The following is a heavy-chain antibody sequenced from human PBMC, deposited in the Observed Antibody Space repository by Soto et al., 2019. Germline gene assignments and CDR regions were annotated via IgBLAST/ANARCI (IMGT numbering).Heavy chain of an antibody. CDR1: GERFTTYG. V-gene: IGHV1-18*04. Sequence: QVQLVQSGPEVKNPGASVTVSCKASGERFTTYGISWVRQAPGQGLEWMGWISTYNTNTNYAPKFQGRLLLTTDTSTTTAHMELRSPRPDDTAVYYCARWAGQVRDYGGPFDYWGQGTLVTVSS. D-gene: IGHD4-17*01. CDR3: ARWAGQVRDYGGPFDY. CDR2: ISTYNTNT. J-gene: IGHJ4*02.